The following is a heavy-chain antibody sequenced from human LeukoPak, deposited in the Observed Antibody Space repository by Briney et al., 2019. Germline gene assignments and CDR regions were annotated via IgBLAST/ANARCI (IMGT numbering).Heavy chain of an antibody. CDR1: GFTFSSYA. CDR2: ISGSGGST. CDR3: AKAALNYYDSSAFDY. D-gene: IGHD3-22*01. V-gene: IGHV3-23*01. Sequence: GVSLRLSCAASGFTFSSYAMSWVRQAPGKGLEWVSAISGSGGSTYYADSVKGRFTISRDNSKNTLYLQMNSLRAEDTAVYYCAKAALNYYDSSAFDYWGQGTLVTVSS. J-gene: IGHJ4*02.